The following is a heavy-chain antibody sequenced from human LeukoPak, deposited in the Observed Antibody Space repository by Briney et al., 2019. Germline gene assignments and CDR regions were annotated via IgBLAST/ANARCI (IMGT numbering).Heavy chain of an antibody. D-gene: IGHD4-17*01. V-gene: IGHV4-59*01. CDR2: IYYSGST. Sequence: SETLSLTCTVSGGSISSYCWSWIRQPPGKGLEWIGYIYYSGSTNYNPSLKSRVTISVDTSKNQFSLKLSSVTAADTAVYYCAGRPYVDYASYVWGQGTTVTVSS. CDR1: GGSISSYC. J-gene: IGHJ6*02. CDR3: AGRPYVDYASYV.